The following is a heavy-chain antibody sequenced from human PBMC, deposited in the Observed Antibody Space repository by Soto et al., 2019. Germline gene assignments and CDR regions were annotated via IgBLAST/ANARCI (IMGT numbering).Heavy chain of an antibody. CDR1: GDTFSSHA. CDR2: IIPFFGTA. Sequence: QVQLVQSGAEVKKPGSSGKVSCKASGDTFSSHAFGWVRQAPGQGLEWMGGIIPFFGTANYAQKFQGRVAITADESTTTAYMELSSLRSEDTAVYYCARGVEEMATTTAVWSFEIWGRGTLVTVSS. CDR3: ARGVEEMATTTAVWSFEI. V-gene: IGHV1-69*01. D-gene: IGHD1-1*01. J-gene: IGHJ2*01.